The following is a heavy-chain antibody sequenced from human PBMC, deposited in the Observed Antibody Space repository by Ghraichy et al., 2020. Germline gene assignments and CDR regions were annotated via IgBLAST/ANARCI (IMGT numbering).Heavy chain of an antibody. CDR1: GFTFSSYA. J-gene: IGHJ4*02. D-gene: IGHD3-10*01. Sequence: GGSLRLSCAASGFTFSSYAMSWVRQAPGKGLEWVSAISGSGGSTYYADSVKGRFTISRDNSKNTLYLQMNSLRAEDTAVYYCAKDSVVRGVREIYFDYWGQGTLVTVSS. CDR3: AKDSVVRGVREIYFDY. V-gene: IGHV3-23*01. CDR2: ISGSGGST.